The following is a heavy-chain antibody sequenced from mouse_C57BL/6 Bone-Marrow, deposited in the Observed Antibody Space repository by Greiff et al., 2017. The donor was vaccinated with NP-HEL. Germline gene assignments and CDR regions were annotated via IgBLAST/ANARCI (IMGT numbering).Heavy chain of an antibody. CDR1: EYEFPSHD. CDR3: ARLWLRRRGFAY. CDR2: INSDGGST. V-gene: IGHV5-2*01. J-gene: IGHJ3*01. D-gene: IGHD2-2*01. Sequence: EVMLVDSGGGLVQPGESLKLSCESNEYEFPSHDMSWVRKTPEKRLELVAAINSDGGSTYYPDTMERRFIISRDNTKKTLYLQMSSLRSEDTALYYCARLWLRRRGFAYWGQGTLVTVSA.